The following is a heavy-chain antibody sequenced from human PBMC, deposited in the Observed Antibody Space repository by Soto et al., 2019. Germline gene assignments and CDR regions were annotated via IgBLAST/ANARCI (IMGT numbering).Heavy chain of an antibody. V-gene: IGHV3-30*18. CDR1: GFTFSNYG. CDR3: AKDRAVRAASYYLDY. D-gene: IGHD1-26*01. J-gene: IGHJ4*02. Sequence: LRLSCEASGFTFSNYGMHWVRQAPGKGLEWVAVIASDGRDKKFANSVKGRFTISRDNSRDILYLQMDSLRPDDTALYYCAKDRAVRAASYYLDYWGQGTLVTVSS. CDR2: IASDGRDK.